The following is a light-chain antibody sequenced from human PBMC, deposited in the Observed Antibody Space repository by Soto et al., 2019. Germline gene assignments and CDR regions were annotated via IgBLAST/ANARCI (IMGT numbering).Light chain of an antibody. Sequence: QSALTQPASVSGSPGQSITISCTGTSSDVGNYNYVSWYQQHPGKAPKLMIYEVISRPSGVSNRFSGSKSGNTASLTISGLQTEDEADYYCSSFTTSSTWVFGGGTMLTVL. CDR2: EVI. CDR3: SSFTTSSTWV. J-gene: IGLJ3*02. CDR1: SSDVGNYNY. V-gene: IGLV2-14*01.